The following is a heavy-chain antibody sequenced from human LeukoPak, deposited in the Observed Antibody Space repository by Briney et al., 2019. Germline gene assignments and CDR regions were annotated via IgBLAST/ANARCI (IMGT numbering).Heavy chain of an antibody. D-gene: IGHD6-19*01. J-gene: IGHJ5*02. V-gene: IGHV4-61*08. CDR1: GGSISSGGYY. Sequence: SETLSLTCTVSGGSISSGGYYWSWIRQHPGKGLEWIGYIYYSRSTYYNPSLKSRVTISVDTSKNQFSLKLSSVTAADTAVYYCARDIAVAEGGWFDPWGQGTLVTVSS. CDR3: ARDIAVAEGGWFDP. CDR2: IYYSRST.